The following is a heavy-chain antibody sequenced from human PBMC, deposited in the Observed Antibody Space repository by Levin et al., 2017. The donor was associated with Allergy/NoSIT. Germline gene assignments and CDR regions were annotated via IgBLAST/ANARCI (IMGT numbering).Heavy chain of an antibody. CDR1: GDRVSSTNTA. D-gene: IGHD3-3*01. CDR3: ARGYDLWSGLYTFAFDA. J-gene: IGHJ3*01. CDR2: TYYRSRWDN. V-gene: IGHV6-1*01. Sequence: SQTLSLTCVISGDRVSSTNTAWHWIRQSPSRGLEWLGRTYYRSRWDNDYAVSVKSRLTISPDTSKNQFSLQLRSVTPDDTAVYFCARGYDLWSGLYTFAFDAWGQGTMVSVSS.